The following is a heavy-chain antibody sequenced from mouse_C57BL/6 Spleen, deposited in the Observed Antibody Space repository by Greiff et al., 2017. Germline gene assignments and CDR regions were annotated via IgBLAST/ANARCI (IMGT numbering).Heavy chain of an antibody. CDR1: GYTFTSYW. J-gene: IGHJ4*01. CDR2: IDPSDSYT. V-gene: IGHV1-50*01. D-gene: IGHD3-2*02. Sequence: QVQLQQPGAELVKPGASVKLSCKASGYTFTSYWMQWVKQRPGQGLEWIGEIDPSDSYTNYNQKFKGKATLTVDTSSSTAYMQRSSLTSEDSAVYYCARTTAQATGAMYYWGQGTSVTVSS. CDR3: ARTTAQATGAMYY.